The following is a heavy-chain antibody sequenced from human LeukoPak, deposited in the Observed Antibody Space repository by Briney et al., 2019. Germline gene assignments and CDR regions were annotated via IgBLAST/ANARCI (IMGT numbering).Heavy chain of an antibody. CDR2: IWYDGSNK. V-gene: IGHV3-33*01. Sequence: GGSLSLSCAASGFTFSNYGMHWVRQAPGKGLEWVAVIWYDGSNKYYVDSVTGRFTISRDNSKNTLYLQMNSLRAEDTAVYYCARDSDTAVEIDCWGQGTLVTVSS. CDR1: GFTFSNYG. D-gene: IGHD5-18*01. CDR3: ARDSDTAVEIDC. J-gene: IGHJ4*02.